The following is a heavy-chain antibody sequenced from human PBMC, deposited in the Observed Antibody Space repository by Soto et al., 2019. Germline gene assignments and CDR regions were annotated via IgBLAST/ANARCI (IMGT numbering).Heavy chain of an antibody. Sequence: SETLSLTCAVYGGSFSGYYWSWIRQPPGKGLEWIGEINHSGSTNYNPSLKSRVTISVDTSKNQFSLKLSSVTAADTAVYYCARAGSMVRGVRLYFDYWGQGTLVTVSS. D-gene: IGHD3-10*01. CDR3: ARAGSMVRGVRLYFDY. CDR1: GGSFSGYY. V-gene: IGHV4-34*01. CDR2: INHSGST. J-gene: IGHJ4*02.